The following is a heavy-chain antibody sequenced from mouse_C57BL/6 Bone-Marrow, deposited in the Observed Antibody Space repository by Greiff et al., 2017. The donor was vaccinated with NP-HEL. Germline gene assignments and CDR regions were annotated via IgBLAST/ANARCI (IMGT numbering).Heavy chain of an antibody. Sequence: EVPVVESVTVLARPGASVKLSCKTSGYTFTSSWMPWVKQRPGPGLALIGAIYPGNSDTSYNQKFKGKAKLTAVTSASTAYMELSSLTNEDSAVYYCTRSRTGSSFAYWGQGTLVTVSA. V-gene: IGHV1-5*01. CDR3: TRSRTGSSFAY. J-gene: IGHJ3*01. D-gene: IGHD4-1*01. CDR2: IYPGNSDT. CDR1: GYTFTSSW.